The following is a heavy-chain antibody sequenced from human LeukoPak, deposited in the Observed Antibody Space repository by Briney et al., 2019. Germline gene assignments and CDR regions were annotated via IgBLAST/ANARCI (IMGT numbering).Heavy chain of an antibody. CDR1: GGSISSYY. D-gene: IGHD4-23*01. V-gene: IGHV4-59*01. J-gene: IGHJ4*02. CDR3: ARDYGGNSYLDY. CDR2: VYYSGST. Sequence: SETLSLTRTVSGGSISSYYWSWIRQPPGKGLEWIGYVYYSGSTDYNPSLESRVTISVDTSKSQFSLKLSSLTAADTAIYYCARDYGGNSYLDYWGQGILVTVSS.